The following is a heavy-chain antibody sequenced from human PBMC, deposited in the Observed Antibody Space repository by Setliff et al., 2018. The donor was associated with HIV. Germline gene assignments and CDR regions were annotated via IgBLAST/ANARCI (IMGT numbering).Heavy chain of an antibody. CDR2: IKPDATSK. V-gene: IGHV3-7*03. D-gene: IGHD5-12*01. CDR3: ARWVYDSGSGYFIDY. Sequence: ESLKISCAASGFSISGHWMAWVRQGPDKGLEWVANIKPDATSKNYGDSVKGRFAISRENAQNSLSLQMNGLTDEDTAVYYCARWVYDSGSGYFIDYWGQGTLVTVSS. J-gene: IGHJ4*02. CDR1: GFSISGHW.